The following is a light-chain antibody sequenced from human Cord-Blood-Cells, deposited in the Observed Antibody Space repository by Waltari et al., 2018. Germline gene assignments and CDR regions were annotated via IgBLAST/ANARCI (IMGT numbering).Light chain of an antibody. CDR1: SSNNGSND. Sequence: QSVLTQPPSASGTPGQRVTISCSGSSSNNGSNDVYWYQQIPGTAPKLLIYRNNQRPSGVPDRFSGSKSGTSASLAISGLRSEDEADYYCAAWDDSLSGRVFGGGTKLTVL. CDR2: RNN. J-gene: IGLJ3*02. V-gene: IGLV1-47*01. CDR3: AAWDDSLSGRV.